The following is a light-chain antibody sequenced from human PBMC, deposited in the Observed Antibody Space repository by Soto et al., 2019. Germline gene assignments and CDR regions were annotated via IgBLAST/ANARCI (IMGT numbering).Light chain of an antibody. Sequence: QSALTQPRSESGSPGQSVTISCTGTSSDVGGYNYVSWYQQHPGRAPRVMIYDVKTRPSGVPDRFSGSKSGNTASLTISELQAEDEADYYCCSYAGDYTFVFGTGTKLTVL. CDR2: DVK. CDR3: CSYAGDYTFV. V-gene: IGLV2-11*01. CDR1: SSDVGGYNY. J-gene: IGLJ1*01.